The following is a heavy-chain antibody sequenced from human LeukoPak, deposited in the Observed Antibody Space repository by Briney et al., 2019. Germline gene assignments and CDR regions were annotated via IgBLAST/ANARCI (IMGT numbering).Heavy chain of an antibody. D-gene: IGHD3-3*01. CDR2: INPNSGGT. Sequence: ASVKVSCKASGYTFTGYYMHWVRQAPRQGLEWMRWINPNSGGTNYAQKFQGRVTMTRVTSISTAYMDVSRLRSEDTAVYYCERDRGFRIIGVVIRDLDYWGQGTLVTVSS. J-gene: IGHJ4*02. CDR3: ERDRGFRIIGVVIRDLDY. CDR1: GYTFTGYY. V-gene: IGHV1-2*02.